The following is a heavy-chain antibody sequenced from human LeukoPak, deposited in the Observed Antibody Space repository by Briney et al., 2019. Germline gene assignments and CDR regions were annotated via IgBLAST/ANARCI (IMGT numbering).Heavy chain of an antibody. CDR1: VFSFGGYW. J-gene: IGHJ4*02. CDR3: AKDQDF. D-gene: IGHD3-3*01. Sequence: GGSLRLSCVASVFSFGGYWMHCVRQAPRKGLMWVSRISGDGRTTNYADSVKGRFTISKDDAENTVYLQMNSLRDEDTAVYYCAKDQDFRGQGTLVTVSS. V-gene: IGHV3-74*01. CDR2: ISGDGRTT.